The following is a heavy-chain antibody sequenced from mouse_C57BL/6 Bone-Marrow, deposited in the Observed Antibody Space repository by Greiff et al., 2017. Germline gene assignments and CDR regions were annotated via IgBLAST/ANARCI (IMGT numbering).Heavy chain of an antibody. CDR2: IYPVSSET. Sequence: LMESGAELASPGASVTLSCKASGYTFTDHIMNWVKKRPGQGLEWIGRIYPVSSETNYNQKFMGKATFSVDRSSSTVYMVLNSLTSEDPAVYYCGRYGNYEDYAMDYWGQGTSVTVSS. D-gene: IGHD2-1*01. CDR1: GYTFTDHI. J-gene: IGHJ4*01. CDR3: GRYGNYEDYAMDY. V-gene: IGHV1-11*01.